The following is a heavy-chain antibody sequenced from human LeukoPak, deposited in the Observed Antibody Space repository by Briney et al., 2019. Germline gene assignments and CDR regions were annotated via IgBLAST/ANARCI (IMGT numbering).Heavy chain of an antibody. CDR3: ARVFRGGGGGWPDY. Sequence: ASETLSLTCTVSGDSISSYYWSWIRQPPGKGLEWIGYIYYSGGTDYNPSLKSRVTISVDTSKNQFSLKLRSVTAADTAVYYCARVFRGGGGGWPDYWGQGTLVTVSS. V-gene: IGHV4-59*08. CDR1: GDSISSYY. CDR2: IYYSGGT. D-gene: IGHD6-19*01. J-gene: IGHJ4*02.